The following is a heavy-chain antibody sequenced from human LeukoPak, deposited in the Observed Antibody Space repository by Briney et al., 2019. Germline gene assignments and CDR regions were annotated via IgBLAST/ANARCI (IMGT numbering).Heavy chain of an antibody. Sequence: SQTLSLTCTVSGGSISSYYWSWLRQPAGKGLEWIGRIYTSGSTNYNPSLKSRVTMSVDTSKNQFSLKLSSVTAADTAVYYCARNTDFWSGSDAFDIWGQGTMVTVSS. CDR3: ARNTDFWSGSDAFDI. V-gene: IGHV4-4*07. D-gene: IGHD3-3*01. CDR1: GGSISSYY. CDR2: IYTSGST. J-gene: IGHJ3*02.